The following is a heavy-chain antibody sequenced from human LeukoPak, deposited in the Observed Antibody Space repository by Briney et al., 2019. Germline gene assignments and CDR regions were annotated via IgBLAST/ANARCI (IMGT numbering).Heavy chain of an antibody. CDR1: GGSIRSYN. CDR3: VRGGGTFDI. V-gene: IGHV4-59*01. Sequence: SETLSLTCSVSGGSIRSYNWSWIRQPPGKGLEWIGYIYYSGSGSTNYNPSLKSRVTISVATSKNQFSLRLSSVTAADTAVYYCVRGGGTFDIWGQGTMVTVSS. CDR2: IYYSGSGST. J-gene: IGHJ3*02.